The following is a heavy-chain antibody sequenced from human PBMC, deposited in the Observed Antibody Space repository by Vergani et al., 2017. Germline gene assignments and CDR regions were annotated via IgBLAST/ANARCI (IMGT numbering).Heavy chain of an antibody. J-gene: IGHJ6*02. Sequence: QVQLQESGPGLVKPSETLSLTCAVSGYSISSGYYWGWIRQPPGKGLEWIGSIYHSGSTYYNPSLKSRVTISVDTSKNQFSRKLSSVTAADTAVYYCARDVWVGSYYYGMDVWGQGTTVTVSS. D-gene: IGHD1-26*01. CDR1: GYSISSGYY. CDR3: ARDVWVGSYYYGMDV. CDR2: IYHSGST. V-gene: IGHV4-38-2*02.